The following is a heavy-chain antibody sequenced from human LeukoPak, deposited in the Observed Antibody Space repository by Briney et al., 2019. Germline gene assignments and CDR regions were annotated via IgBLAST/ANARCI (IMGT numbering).Heavy chain of an antibody. CDR2: INPNSGGT. CDR3: ARYCSGGSCVDY. J-gene: IGHJ4*02. D-gene: IGHD2-15*01. V-gene: IGHV1-2*02. Sequence: ASVKVSCRASGGTFSSYPISWVRQAPGQGLKWMGWINPNSGGTNYAQKFQGRVTMTRDTSISTAYMELSRLRSDDTAVYYCARYCSGGSCVDYWGQGTLVTVSS. CDR1: GGTFSSYP.